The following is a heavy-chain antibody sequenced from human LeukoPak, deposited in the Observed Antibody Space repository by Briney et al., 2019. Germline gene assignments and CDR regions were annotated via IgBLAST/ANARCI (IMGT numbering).Heavy chain of an antibody. V-gene: IGHV3-21*01. J-gene: IGHJ4*02. Sequence: GGSLRLSCAASGFTFSSYSMNWVRQAPGKGLEWVSSISSSSSYIYYADSVKGRFTISRDNAKNSLYLQMNSLRAEDAAVYYCARDLVDYVDYWGQGTLVTVSS. CDR1: GFTFSSYS. CDR3: ARDLVDYVDY. D-gene: IGHD3-10*01. CDR2: ISSSSSYI.